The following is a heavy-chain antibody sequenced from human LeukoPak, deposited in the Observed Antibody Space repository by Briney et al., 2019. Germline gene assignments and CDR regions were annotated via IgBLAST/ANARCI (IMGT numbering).Heavy chain of an antibody. D-gene: IGHD6-13*01. V-gene: IGHV3-21*01. CDR3: ARVIISRWSFYYGMEV. Sequence: GGSLRLSCAASGFTFSSYNMNWVRQAPGKGLEWVSSISGSATYTHYADSAKGRFTISRDNAKNSLYLQMDSLRAEDTAVYYCARVIISRWSFYYGMEVWGQGTTVTVSS. CDR1: GFTFSSYN. J-gene: IGHJ6*02. CDR2: ISGSATYT.